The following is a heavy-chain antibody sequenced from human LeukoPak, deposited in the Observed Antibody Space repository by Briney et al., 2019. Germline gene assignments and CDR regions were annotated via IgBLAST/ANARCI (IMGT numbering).Heavy chain of an antibody. CDR1: GFTFSSYA. D-gene: IGHD2-2*01. CDR2: ISYDGSNK. J-gene: IGHJ4*02. CDR3: ARDGIVVVPAATPYYFDH. Sequence: GGSLRLSCAASGFTFSSYAMHWVRQAPGKGLEWVAVISYDGSNKYYADSVKGRFTISRDNSKNTLYLQMNSLRAEDTAVYYCARDGIVVVPAATPYYFDHWGQGTLVTVSS. V-gene: IGHV3-30-3*01.